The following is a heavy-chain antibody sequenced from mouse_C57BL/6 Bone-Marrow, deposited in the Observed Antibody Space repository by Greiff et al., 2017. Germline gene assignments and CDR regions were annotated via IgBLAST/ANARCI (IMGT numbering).Heavy chain of an antibody. CDR1: GYTFTSYW. CDR3: ARSTMITTRYYYAMDY. CDR2: IDPSDSYT. J-gene: IGHJ4*01. V-gene: IGHV1-69*01. Sequence: QVQLKQPGAELVMPGASVKLSCKASGYTFTSYWMPWVKQRPGQGLEWIGEIDPSDSYTNYNQKFKGKSTLTVDKSSSTAYMQLSSLTSEDSAVYYCARSTMITTRYYYAMDYWGQGTSVTVSS. D-gene: IGHD2-4*01.